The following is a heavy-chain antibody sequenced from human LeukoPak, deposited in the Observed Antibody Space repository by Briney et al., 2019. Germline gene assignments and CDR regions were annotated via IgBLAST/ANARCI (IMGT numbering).Heavy chain of an antibody. CDR1: GFTFSSYA. V-gene: IGHV3-64*01. CDR2: ISSNGGST. J-gene: IGHJ4*02. CDR3: ARDGPGFDY. Sequence: GGSLRLSCAASGFTFSSYAMHWVRQAPGKGLEYVSAISSNGGSTYYANSVKGRFTISRDNSKNTLYLQMGSLRAEDMAVYYCARDGPGFDYWGQGTLVTVSS.